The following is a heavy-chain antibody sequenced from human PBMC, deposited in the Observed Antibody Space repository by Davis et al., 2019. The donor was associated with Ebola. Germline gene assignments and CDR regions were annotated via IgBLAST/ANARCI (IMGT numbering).Heavy chain of an antibody. J-gene: IGHJ4*02. CDR3: VRRLGVSKDTRHDH. CDR1: GYLFTSYG. V-gene: IGHV1-18*04. D-gene: IGHD2-15*01. Sequence: ASVKVSCKASGYLFTSYGISWVRQAPGQGLEWLGWISAYNGNTNYARKVQGRVTMTTDTSTNTAYLELGSLRSADTAVYYCVRRLGVSKDTRHDHWGQGTLVTVSS. CDR2: ISAYNGNT.